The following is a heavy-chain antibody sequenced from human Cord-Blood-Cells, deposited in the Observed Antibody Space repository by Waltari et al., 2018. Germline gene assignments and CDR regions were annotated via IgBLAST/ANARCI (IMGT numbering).Heavy chain of an antibody. CDR3: ATSSPPLY. V-gene: IGHV3-21*01. CDR1: GLTFSSSS. J-gene: IGHJ4*02. CDR2: ISSSSSYI. D-gene: IGHD6-13*01. Sequence: EVQLVESGGGLVKPGGSLRLSCAASGLTFSSSSMNWVRPAPGKGLEWVSSISSSSSYIYYADSVKGRFTISRDNAKNSLYLQMNSLRAEDTAVYYCATSSPPLYWGQGTLVTVSS.